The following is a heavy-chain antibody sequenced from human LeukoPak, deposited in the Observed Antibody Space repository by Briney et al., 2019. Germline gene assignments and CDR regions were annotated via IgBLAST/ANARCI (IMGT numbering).Heavy chain of an antibody. CDR2: IYSGTI. Sequence: GGSLRLSCTVSAFTVSSNSISWVRQAPGKGLEWVSFIYSGTIHYSDSVKGRFTISRDNSKNTLYLQMNSLRAEDTAVYYCARRAGAYSHPYDYWGQGTLVTVSS. J-gene: IGHJ4*02. V-gene: IGHV3-53*01. CDR3: ARRAGAYSHPYDY. CDR1: AFTVSSNS. D-gene: IGHD4/OR15-4a*01.